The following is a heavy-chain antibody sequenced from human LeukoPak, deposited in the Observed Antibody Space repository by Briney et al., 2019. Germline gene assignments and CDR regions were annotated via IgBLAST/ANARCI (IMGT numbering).Heavy chain of an antibody. CDR2: ISGGSTTT. CDR1: GFTLSRYS. J-gene: IGHJ3*02. Sequence: GGSLRLSCVGSGFTLSRYSINWVRQAPGKGLEWVSYISGGSTTTYYADSVKGRFTISRDNAKNSLYLQMNSLRDEDTAVYYCARVPFAFDIWGQGIMVTVSS. CDR3: ARVPFAFDI. V-gene: IGHV3-48*02.